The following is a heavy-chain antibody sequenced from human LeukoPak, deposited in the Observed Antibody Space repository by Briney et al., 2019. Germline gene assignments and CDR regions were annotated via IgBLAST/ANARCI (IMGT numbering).Heavy chain of an antibody. Sequence: SETLSLTCAVYGGPFSGYYWSWIRQPPGKGLEWIGEINHSGSTNYNPSLKSRVTISVDTSKNQFSLKLSSVTATDTAVYYCARGPRYSSSSGRFDYWGQGTLVTVSS. CDR3: ARGPRYSSSSGRFDY. CDR1: GGPFSGYY. V-gene: IGHV4-34*01. J-gene: IGHJ4*02. D-gene: IGHD6-6*01. CDR2: INHSGST.